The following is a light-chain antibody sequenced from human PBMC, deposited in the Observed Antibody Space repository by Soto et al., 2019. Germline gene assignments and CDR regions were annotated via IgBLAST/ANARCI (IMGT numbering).Light chain of an antibody. J-gene: IGKJ5*01. Sequence: EIMLTQSAGTLSLNPGERATLSCRAIQSVSSSYLAWYQQKPGQAPRLLIYGASSRATGIPDRFSGSGSGTDFTLTISRLEPEDFAVYYCQQYGSSLSITFGQGTRLEI. CDR3: QQYGSSLSIT. CDR2: GAS. V-gene: IGKV3-20*01. CDR1: QSVSSSY.